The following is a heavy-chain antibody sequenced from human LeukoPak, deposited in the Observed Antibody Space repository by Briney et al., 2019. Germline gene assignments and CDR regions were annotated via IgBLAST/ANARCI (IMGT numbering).Heavy chain of an antibody. Sequence: GGSLRLSCAASGFTFSSYAMSWVRQAPGKGLEWVSAISGSGGSTYYADSVKGRFTISRDNSKNTLYLQMNGLRAEDTAVYYCAKDRYYYDSSGYYPYWGQGTLVTVSS. V-gene: IGHV3-23*01. CDR2: ISGSGGST. CDR1: GFTFSSYA. CDR3: AKDRYYYDSSGYYPY. J-gene: IGHJ4*02. D-gene: IGHD3-22*01.